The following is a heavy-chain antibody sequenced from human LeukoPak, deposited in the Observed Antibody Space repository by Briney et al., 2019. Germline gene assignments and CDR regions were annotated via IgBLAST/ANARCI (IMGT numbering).Heavy chain of an antibody. Sequence: PGGSLRLSCAASGFTFTNAWMNWVRQAPGKGLEWVGRIKSKTDGGTTDYAAPVKGRSTISRDDSKNTLYLQMNSLKTEDTAVYYCTTTPTKYYDFWSAYNDYWGQGTLVTVSS. V-gene: IGHV3-15*07. CDR2: IKSKTDGGTT. D-gene: IGHD3-3*01. CDR1: GFTFTNAW. CDR3: TTTPTKYYDFWSAYNDY. J-gene: IGHJ4*02.